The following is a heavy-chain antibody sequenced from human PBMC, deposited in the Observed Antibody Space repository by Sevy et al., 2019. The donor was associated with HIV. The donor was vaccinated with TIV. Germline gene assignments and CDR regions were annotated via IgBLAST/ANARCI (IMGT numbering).Heavy chain of an antibody. Sequence: GGSLRLSCAASGFTFSSYGMHWVRQAPGKGLEWVAVIWYDGSNKYYADSVKGRFTISRDNSKNTLYLQMNSLRAEDTAVYYCARDMGSSYDAFDIWGQWTMVTVSS. CDR1: GFTFSSYG. D-gene: IGHD6-13*01. J-gene: IGHJ3*02. CDR2: IWYDGSNK. CDR3: ARDMGSSYDAFDI. V-gene: IGHV3-33*01.